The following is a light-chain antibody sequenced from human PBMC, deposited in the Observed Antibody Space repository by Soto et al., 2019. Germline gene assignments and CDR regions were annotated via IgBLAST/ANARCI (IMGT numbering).Light chain of an antibody. J-gene: IGKJ1*01. V-gene: IGKV1-5*01. CDR3: QQYNSYPET. CDR1: QSISSW. Sequence: DIQMTQSPSILSASVGDRVTMTCRASQSISSWLAWYQQKPGKAPKLLIYDASSLESGVPSRFSGSGSGTEFTLTISSLQPDDFATYYCQQYNSYPETFGQGTKVDIK. CDR2: DAS.